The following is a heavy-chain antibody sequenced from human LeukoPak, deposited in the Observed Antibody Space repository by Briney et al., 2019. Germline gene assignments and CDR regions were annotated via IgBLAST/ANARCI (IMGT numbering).Heavy chain of an antibody. D-gene: IGHD5-18*01. V-gene: IGHV1-69*04. Sequence: GSSVKVSCKASGGTFNNHAISWVRQAPGQGLQWMGRIIPLFGIANYAQNFQGRVTITADRSTTTAYMELNSLTSEDTAVYYCTRALYEVAQEGEYSHDYCYAYWGQGTLVTVSS. CDR2: IIPLFGIA. CDR1: GGTFNNHA. CDR3: TRALYEVAQEGEYSHDYCYAY. J-gene: IGHJ4*02.